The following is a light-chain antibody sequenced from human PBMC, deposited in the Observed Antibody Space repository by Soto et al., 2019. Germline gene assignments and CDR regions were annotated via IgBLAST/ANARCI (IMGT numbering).Light chain of an antibody. Sequence: EFVLTQSPGTLSFSPGERATLSCRASQTVRNNYLAWYQQKPGQAPRLLIYDASNRATGIPARFSGSGSGTDFTLTTSSLEPEDFAVYYCQQRSNWPPITFGQGTRLEI. CDR3: QQRSNWPPIT. CDR2: DAS. J-gene: IGKJ5*01. V-gene: IGKV3-11*01. CDR1: QTVRNNY.